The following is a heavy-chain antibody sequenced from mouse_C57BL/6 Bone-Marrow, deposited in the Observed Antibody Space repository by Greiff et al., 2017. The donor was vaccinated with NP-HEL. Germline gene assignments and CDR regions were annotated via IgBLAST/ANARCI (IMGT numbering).Heavy chain of an antibody. CDR2: IWRGGST. CDR3: AKNRYYGSSYDAMDY. CDR1: GFSLTSYG. D-gene: IGHD1-1*01. V-gene: IGHV2-5*01. J-gene: IGHJ4*01. Sequence: VQLVESGPGLVQPSQSLSITCTVSGFSLTSYGVHWVRQSPGKGLEWLGVIWRGGSTDYNAAFMSRLSITKDNSKSQVFFKMNSLQADDTAIYYCAKNRYYGSSYDAMDYWGQGTSVTVSS.